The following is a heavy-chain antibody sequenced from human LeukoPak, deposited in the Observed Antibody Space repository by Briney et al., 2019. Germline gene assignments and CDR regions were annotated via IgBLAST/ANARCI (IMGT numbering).Heavy chain of an antibody. V-gene: IGHV3-43*02. J-gene: IGHJ4*02. CDR1: GFTFDDYA. CDR2: ISRNGGST. CDR3: AKDVNTGTTFDY. D-gene: IGHD1-1*01. Sequence: GGSLRLSCAASGFTFDDYAMHWVRQAPGKGLEWVSLISRNGGSTYYADSVKGRFTISRDNSKNSLYLQMNSLRTEDTALYYCAKDVNTGTTFDYWGQGTLVTASS.